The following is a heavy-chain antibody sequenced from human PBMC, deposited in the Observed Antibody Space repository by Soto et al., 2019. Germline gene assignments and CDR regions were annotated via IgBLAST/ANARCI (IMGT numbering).Heavy chain of an antibody. CDR2: ISYDGSNK. CDR3: ARGPPFSGSYAFDY. Sequence: ESGGGVVQPGRSLRLSCAASGFTFSSYAMHWVRQAPGKGLEWVAVISYDGSNKYYADSVKGRFTISRDNSKDTLYLQMNSLRAEDTAVYYCARGPPFSGSYAFDYWGQGTLVTVSS. J-gene: IGHJ4*02. V-gene: IGHV3-30-3*01. D-gene: IGHD1-26*01. CDR1: GFTFSSYA.